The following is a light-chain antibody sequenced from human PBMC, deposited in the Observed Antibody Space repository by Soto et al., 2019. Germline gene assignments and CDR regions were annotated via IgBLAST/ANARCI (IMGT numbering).Light chain of an antibody. CDR1: QTISSW. V-gene: IGKV1-5*03. CDR2: KAS. Sequence: DTPLTQSPSTLAASFGDRVTITCRASQTISSWLAWYQQKPGKAPKLLIYKASTLKSGVPSRFSGSGSGTEFTLTISSLQPDDFATYYCQHYNSYSEAFGQGPEVDIK. CDR3: QHYNSYSEA. J-gene: IGKJ1*01.